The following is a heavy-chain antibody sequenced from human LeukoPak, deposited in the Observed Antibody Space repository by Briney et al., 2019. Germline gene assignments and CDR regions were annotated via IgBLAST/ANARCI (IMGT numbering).Heavy chain of an antibody. CDR1: GLIFTSYD. CDR2: TSSDGGLK. V-gene: IGHV3-30*03. D-gene: IGHD1-14*01. Sequence: QPGGSLRLSCAASGLIFTSYDTHWVRQAPDKGLEWVAVTSSDGGLKFYADSVKGRFTISRDNSKNTLFLQMNSLRPEDTAVYSCARDPVSDKPDYFDDWGQGTLVTVSS. CDR3: ARDPVSDKPDYFDD. J-gene: IGHJ4*02.